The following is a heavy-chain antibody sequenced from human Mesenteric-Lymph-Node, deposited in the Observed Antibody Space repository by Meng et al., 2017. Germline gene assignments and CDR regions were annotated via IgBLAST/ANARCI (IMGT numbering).Heavy chain of an antibody. CDR2: IKSKSDGGTA. D-gene: IGHD1-26*01. Sequence: QLVESGGGLLKQGGSLRLSCSASGFTFSNAWMNWVRQAPGKGLEWVGRIKSKSDGGTADYAAPVKGRFTISRDDSKNTLYLQMNSPKTEDTAVYYCTNQLLDYWGQGTLVTVSS. CDR1: GFTFSNAW. V-gene: IGHV3-15*01. J-gene: IGHJ4*02. CDR3: TNQLLDY.